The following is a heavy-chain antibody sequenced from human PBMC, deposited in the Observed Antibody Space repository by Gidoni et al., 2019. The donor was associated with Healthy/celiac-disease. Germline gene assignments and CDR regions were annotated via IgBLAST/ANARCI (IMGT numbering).Heavy chain of an antibody. CDR1: GFSLRNARMG. CDR3: ARILKAAAAHNWFDP. J-gene: IGHJ5*02. CDR2: IFSNDEK. Sequence: QVTLKESGPVLVKPTETLTLTCTVSGFSLRNARMGVSWIRQPPGKALEWLAHIFSNDEKSYSTSLKSRLTISKDTSKSQVVLTMTNMDPVDTATYYCARILKAAAAHNWFDPWGQGTLVTVSS. D-gene: IGHD6-13*01. V-gene: IGHV2-26*01.